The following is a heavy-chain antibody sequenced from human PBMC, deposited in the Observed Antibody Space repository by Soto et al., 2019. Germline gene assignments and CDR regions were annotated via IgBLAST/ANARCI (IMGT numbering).Heavy chain of an antibody. Sequence: PAESLKISCKGSGDIFNTHWICCVLQMPVKSPEWMGLIYPGDSDTIYSPSFHGLVTISADKSLSTTYLQWSSLKASDTAMYYCARRKDGYNYNAFDIWGQGTMVTVSS. CDR1: GDIFNTHW. V-gene: IGHV5-51*01. D-gene: IGHD5-12*01. J-gene: IGHJ3*02. CDR2: IYPGDSDT. CDR3: ARRKDGYNYNAFDI.